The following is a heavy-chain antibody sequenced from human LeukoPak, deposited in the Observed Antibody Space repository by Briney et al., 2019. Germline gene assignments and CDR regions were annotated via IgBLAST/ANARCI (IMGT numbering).Heavy chain of an antibody. CDR1: GFSFSDHY. D-gene: IGHD1-26*01. CDR3: TRVRLGAATRYFDN. V-gene: IGHV3-72*01. CDR2: IKNKANSYGT. J-gene: IGHJ4*02. Sequence: GGSLRLSCAASGFSFSDHYMDWVRLAPGKELEWVGRIKNKANSYGTDYAASVKGRFTLSRDDSKDSLYLQMNSLRSEDTALYYCTRVRLGAATRYFDNWGQGTLVTVSS.